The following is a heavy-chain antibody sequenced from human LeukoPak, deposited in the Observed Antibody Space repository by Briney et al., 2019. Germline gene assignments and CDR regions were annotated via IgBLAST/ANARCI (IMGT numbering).Heavy chain of an antibody. V-gene: IGHV1-46*01. CDR3: ARGITGTTDWFDP. Sequence: ASVKVSCKASGYTFTSYYMHWVRQAPGQGLEWIRILNPSGGSTSHAQKFQGRVTMTRDISTSTVYMELSSLRSEVTAVSCCARGITGTTDWFDPWGQGTLVTVSS. J-gene: IGHJ5*02. D-gene: IGHD1-7*01. CDR1: GYTFTSYY. CDR2: LNPSGGST.